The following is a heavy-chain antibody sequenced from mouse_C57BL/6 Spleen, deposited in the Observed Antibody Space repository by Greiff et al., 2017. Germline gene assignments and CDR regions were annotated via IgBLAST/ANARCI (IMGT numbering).Heavy chain of an antibody. D-gene: IGHD2-3*01. CDR3: ARESYDGYYFDY. CDR1: GFTFSDYY. CDR2: INYDGSST. Sequence: EVHLVESEGGLVQPGSSMKLSCTASGFTFSDYYMAWVRQVPEKGLEWVANINYDGSSTYYLDSLKSRFIISRDNAKNILYLQMSSLKSEDTATYYCARESYDGYYFDYWGQGTTLTVSS. J-gene: IGHJ2*01. V-gene: IGHV5-16*01.